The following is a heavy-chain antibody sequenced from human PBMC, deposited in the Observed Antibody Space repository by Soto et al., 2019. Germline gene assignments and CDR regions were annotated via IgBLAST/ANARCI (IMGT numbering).Heavy chain of an antibody. D-gene: IGHD3-9*01. CDR1: GFTFSTYW. J-gene: IGHJ4*02. CDR2: INSDGGSI. Sequence: EVQLVESGGGLVQPGGSLRLSCAASGFTFSTYWMHWVRQSPGNGLVWVSRINSDGGSISYADSVKGRFTISRDNAKNTLYLQRNSLRAANTAVYYCARVSDWLSPPDYWGKGTLVTVSS. V-gene: IGHV3-74*01. CDR3: ARVSDWLSPPDY.